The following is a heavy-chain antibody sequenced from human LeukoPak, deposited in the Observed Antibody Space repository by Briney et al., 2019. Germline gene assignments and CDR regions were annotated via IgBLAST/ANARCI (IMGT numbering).Heavy chain of an antibody. Sequence: GGSLRLSCAASGFTFSSYWMSWVRQAPGKGLEWVANIKQDGSEKYYVDSVEGRFTISRDNAKNSLYLQMNSLRAEDTAVYYCARDRRRSYYYYGMDVWGQGTTVTVSS. CDR3: ARDRRRSYYYYGMDV. V-gene: IGHV3-7*01. J-gene: IGHJ6*02. CDR1: GFTFSSYW. CDR2: IKQDGSEK. D-gene: IGHD6-6*01.